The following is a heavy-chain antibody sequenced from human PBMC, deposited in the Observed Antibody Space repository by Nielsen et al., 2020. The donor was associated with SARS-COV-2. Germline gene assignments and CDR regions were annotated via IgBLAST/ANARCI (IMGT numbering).Heavy chain of an antibody. Sequence: GESLKISCAASGFTFSSYAMHWVRQAPGKGLEGVAVISYYGSNKYYADSVKGRFTISRDNSKNTLYLQMNSLRAEDTAVYYCARGNGWGSYFDYWGQGTLVTVSS. CDR1: GFTFSSYA. J-gene: IGHJ4*02. CDR3: ARGNGWGSYFDY. D-gene: IGHD7-27*01. V-gene: IGHV3-30-3*01. CDR2: ISYYGSNK.